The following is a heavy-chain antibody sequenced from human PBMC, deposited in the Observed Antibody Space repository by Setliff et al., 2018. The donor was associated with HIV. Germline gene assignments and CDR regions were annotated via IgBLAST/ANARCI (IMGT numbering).Heavy chain of an antibody. CDR1: GGSISNSNYF. CDR2: IYSSGST. CDR3: ARSFSGRYFWSGYYTGPDPKGENAFDI. D-gene: IGHD3-3*01. Sequence: SETLSLTCTVSGGSISNSNYFCGWIRQPPGKGLEWIGRIYSSGSTYYQPSLQGRVSMSIDSSKNHFSLSLRYVTAADTAVYYCARSFSGRYFWSGYYTGPDPKGENAFDIWGQGTMVTVSS. V-gene: IGHV4-39*02. J-gene: IGHJ3*02.